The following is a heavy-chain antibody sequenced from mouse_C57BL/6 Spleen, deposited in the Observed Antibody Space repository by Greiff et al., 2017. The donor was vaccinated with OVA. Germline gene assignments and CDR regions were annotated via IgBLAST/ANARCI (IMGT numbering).Heavy chain of an antibody. CDR3: ARRRGDGYYEYYYAMDY. CDR2: IYPRSGNT. V-gene: IGHV1-81*01. CDR1: GYTFTSYG. Sequence: QVQLKQSGAELARPGASVKLSCKASGYTFTSYGISWVKQRTGQGLEWIGEIYPRSGNTYYNEKFKGKATLTADKSSSTAYMELRSLTSEDSAVYFCARRRGDGYYEYYYAMDYWGQGTSVTVSS. J-gene: IGHJ4*01. D-gene: IGHD2-3*01.